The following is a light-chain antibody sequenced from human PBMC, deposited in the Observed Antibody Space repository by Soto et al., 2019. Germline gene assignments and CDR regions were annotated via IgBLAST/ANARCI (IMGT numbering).Light chain of an antibody. CDR3: CSYAGSSTHVV. CDR2: EGS. Sequence: QSVLTQPASVSGSPGQSITISCTGTSSVVGSYNLVSWYQQHPGKAPKLMIYEGSKRPSGVSNRFSGSKSGNTASLTISELQAEDEADYYCCSYAGSSTHVVFGGGTKLTVL. J-gene: IGLJ2*01. V-gene: IGLV2-23*01. CDR1: SSVVGSYNL.